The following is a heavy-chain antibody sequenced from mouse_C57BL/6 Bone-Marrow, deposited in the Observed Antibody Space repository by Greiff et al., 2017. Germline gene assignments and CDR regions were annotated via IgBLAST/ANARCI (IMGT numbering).Heavy chain of an antibody. J-gene: IGHJ4*01. V-gene: IGHV1-69*01. Sequence: QVQLQQPGAELVMPGASVKLSCKASGYTFTSSWMHWVKQRPGQGLEWIGEIDPSDRYTKYNLKFKGKSTLTVDTSSSTAYMQLSSLTSEDSAVYYCARGEDYAMSYWGQGTSVTVSS. CDR2: IDPSDRYT. CDR3: ARGEDYAMSY. CDR1: GYTFTSSW.